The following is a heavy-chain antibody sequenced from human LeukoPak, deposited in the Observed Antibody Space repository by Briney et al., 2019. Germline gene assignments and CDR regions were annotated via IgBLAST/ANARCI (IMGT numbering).Heavy chain of an antibody. CDR3: ARQDDYGDYYFDY. V-gene: IGHV4-30-2*01. CDR2: IYHSGST. Sequence: SQTLSLTCTVSGGSISSGGYYWSWIRQPPGKGLEWIGYIYHSGSTNYNPSLKSRVTISVDKSKNQFSLKLSSVTAADTAVYYCARQDDYGDYYFDYWGQGTLVTVSS. D-gene: IGHD4-17*01. CDR1: GGSISSGGYY. J-gene: IGHJ4*02.